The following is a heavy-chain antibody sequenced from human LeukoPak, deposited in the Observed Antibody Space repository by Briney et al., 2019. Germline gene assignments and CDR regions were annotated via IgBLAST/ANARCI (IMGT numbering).Heavy chain of an antibody. Sequence: ASVKVSCKASGYTFTSYYMHWVRQAPGQGLEWMGIINPSGGSTSYAQKFQGRVTMTRDTSTSTVYMELSSLRSEDTAVYYCARDRSIVVVTAPSGFDYWGQGTLVTVSS. CDR3: ARDRSIVVVTAPSGFDY. V-gene: IGHV1-46*01. J-gene: IGHJ4*02. CDR1: GYTFTSYY. D-gene: IGHD2-21*02. CDR2: INPSGGST.